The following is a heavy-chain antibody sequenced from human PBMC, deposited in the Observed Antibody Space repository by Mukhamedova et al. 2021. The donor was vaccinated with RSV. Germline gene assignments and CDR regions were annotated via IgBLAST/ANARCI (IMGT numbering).Heavy chain of an antibody. CDR1: TLSDYW. Sequence: TLSDYWMHWVRQAPGKGLVWVSRISVDGSSAYYADSVKGRFTISKDNAKNTLYLQMDSLRTEDTAIYYCARVRQHLSELQHWGQG. V-gene: IGHV3-74*01. CDR3: ARVRQHLSELQH. CDR2: ISVDGSSA. D-gene: IGHD6-13*01. J-gene: IGHJ1*01.